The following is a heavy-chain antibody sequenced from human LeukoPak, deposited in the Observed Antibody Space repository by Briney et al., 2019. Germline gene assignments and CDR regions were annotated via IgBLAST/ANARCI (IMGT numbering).Heavy chain of an antibody. V-gene: IGHV1-18*01. CDR1: GYTFTNHG. J-gene: IGHJ3*02. CDR3: ARARYRYDAFDI. D-gene: IGHD3-16*02. Sequence: ASVKVSCKASGYTFTNHGISWVRQAPGQGLEWMGWISAYNGNTNYAQKVQGRVTMTTDTTTSTAYMELRSLTSDDTAVYYCARARYRYDAFDIWGQGTMVTVSS. CDR2: ISAYNGNT.